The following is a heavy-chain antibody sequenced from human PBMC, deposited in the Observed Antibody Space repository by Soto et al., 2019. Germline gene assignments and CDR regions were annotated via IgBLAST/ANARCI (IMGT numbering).Heavy chain of an antibody. CDR3: ARYYCTSTTCYYFDY. Sequence: SETLSLTCTVSGGSVSSGSYYWSWIRQPPGKGLEWIGYIYYSGSTNYNPSLKSRVTISVDTSKNQFSLKLNSVTAADTAVYFCARYYCTSTTCYYFDYWGRGTLVTVSS. J-gene: IGHJ4*02. V-gene: IGHV4-61*01. CDR2: IYYSGST. CDR1: GGSVSSGSYY. D-gene: IGHD2-2*01.